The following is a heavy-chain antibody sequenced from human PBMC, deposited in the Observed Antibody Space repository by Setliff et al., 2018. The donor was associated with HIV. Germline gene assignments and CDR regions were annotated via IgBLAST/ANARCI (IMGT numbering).Heavy chain of an antibody. CDR1: GASITSSY. CDR3: ARFARDPTD. Sequence: PSETLSLTCTVSGASITSSYWTWIRQSPGRGLEYLGYIYYSGDSNYSPSLKSRLSMSLDASTSQFSLRLNSLTAADTAMYYCARFARDPTDWGRGILVTVSS. J-gene: IGHJ4*02. CDR2: IYYSGDS. V-gene: IGHV4-59*08.